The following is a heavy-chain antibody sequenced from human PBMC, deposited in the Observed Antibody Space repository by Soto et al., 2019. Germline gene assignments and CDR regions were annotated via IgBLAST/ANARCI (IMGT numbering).Heavy chain of an antibody. Sequence: GGSLRLSCAASGFTFSSYGIHWVRQAPGKGLEWVGIIWYDGSNKYYADSVKGRFTISRDSSKNTVYLQMDSLRVEDTAVYYCAKQDDSSGYLDSNFDYWGQGTLVTVSS. CDR1: GFTFSSYG. CDR2: IWYDGSNK. J-gene: IGHJ4*02. CDR3: AKQDDSSGYLDSNFDY. V-gene: IGHV3-33*06. D-gene: IGHD3-22*01.